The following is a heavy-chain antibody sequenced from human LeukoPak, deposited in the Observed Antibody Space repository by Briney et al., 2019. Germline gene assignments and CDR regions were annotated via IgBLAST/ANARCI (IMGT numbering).Heavy chain of an antibody. CDR2: ISAYNGNT. D-gene: IGHD2-8*01. V-gene: IGHV1-18*01. CDR1: GYTFTSYG. Sequence: GASVKVSCKASGYTFTSYGISWVRQAPGQGLEWMGWISAYNGNTNYAQKLQGRVTMTTDTSTSTAYMELRSLRSDDTAVYYCARVLCTNGVCRNYYYYYMDVWGKGTTVTVSS. J-gene: IGHJ6*03. CDR3: ARVLCTNGVCRNYYYYYMDV.